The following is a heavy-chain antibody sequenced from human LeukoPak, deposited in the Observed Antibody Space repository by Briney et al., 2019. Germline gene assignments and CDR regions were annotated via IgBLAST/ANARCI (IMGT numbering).Heavy chain of an antibody. D-gene: IGHD6-19*01. J-gene: IGHJ4*02. V-gene: IGHV4-34*01. CDR2: INHSGST. Sequence: SETLSLTCAVYGGSFSGYYWSWIRQPPGKGLEWIGEINHSGSTNYNPSLKSRVTISVDTSKNQFSLKLNSVTAADTAIYYCARGKAVAAGRYYFDYWGQGTRVTVSS. CDR1: GGSFSGYY. CDR3: ARGKAVAAGRYYFDY.